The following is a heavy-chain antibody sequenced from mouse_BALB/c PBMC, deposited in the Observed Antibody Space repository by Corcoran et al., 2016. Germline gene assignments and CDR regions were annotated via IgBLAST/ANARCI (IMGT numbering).Heavy chain of an antibody. J-gene: IGHJ3*01. Sequence: QIQLQQSGPELVKPGASVKISCKASGYTFTDYYINWVKQKPGQGLEWIGWIYPGSGNTTYNEKFKGKATLTVDTSSSTAYMQLSSLTSEDTAVYFCARGYGNYVFAYWGQGTLVTVSA. D-gene: IGHD2-10*02. V-gene: IGHV1-84*02. CDR3: ARGYGNYVFAY. CDR2: IYPGSGNT. CDR1: GYTFTDYY.